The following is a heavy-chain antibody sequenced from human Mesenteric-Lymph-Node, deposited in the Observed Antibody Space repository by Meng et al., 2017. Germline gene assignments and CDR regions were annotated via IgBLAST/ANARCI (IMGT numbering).Heavy chain of an antibody. Sequence: SLKISCAASGFTFDDYAMHWVRQAPGKGLEWVSGISWNSGSIGYADSVKGRFTISRDNAKNSLYLQMNSLRAEDTALYYCAKDNGYSYGPTNYDAFDIWGQGTMVTVSS. CDR1: GFTFDDYA. CDR3: AKDNGYSYGPTNYDAFDI. CDR2: ISWNSGSI. J-gene: IGHJ3*02. V-gene: IGHV3-9*01. D-gene: IGHD5-18*01.